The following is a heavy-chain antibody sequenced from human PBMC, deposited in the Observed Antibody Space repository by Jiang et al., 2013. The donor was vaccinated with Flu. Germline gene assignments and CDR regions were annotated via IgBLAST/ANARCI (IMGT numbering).Heavy chain of an antibody. J-gene: IGHJ6*02. V-gene: IGHV3-33*01. CDR3: AREGNRYFDWLLFSYYGMDV. CDR1: GFTFSSYG. Sequence: VQLLESGGGVVQPGRSLRLSCAASGFTFSSYGMHWVRQAPGKGLEWVAVIWYDGSNKYYADSVKGRFTISRDNSKNTLYLQMNSLRAEDTAVYYCAREGNRYFDWLLFSYYGMDVWGQGTTVTVSS. CDR2: IWYDGSNK. D-gene: IGHD3-9*01.